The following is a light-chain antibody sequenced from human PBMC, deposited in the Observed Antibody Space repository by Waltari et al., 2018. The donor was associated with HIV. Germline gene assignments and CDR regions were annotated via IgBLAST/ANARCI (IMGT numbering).Light chain of an antibody. CDR1: QSLLHSNGYNY. CDR3: KQALQTPLT. Sequence: DIVMTQSPLSLPVTPGEPASISCRSSQSLLHSNGYNYLDWYLQKPGQSPQLLIYLGSNRASGVPDRFSGSVSGTDCTLKISRVEAEDVGVYYCKQALQTPLTFGGGTKVEGK. J-gene: IGKJ4*01. V-gene: IGKV2-28*01. CDR2: LGS.